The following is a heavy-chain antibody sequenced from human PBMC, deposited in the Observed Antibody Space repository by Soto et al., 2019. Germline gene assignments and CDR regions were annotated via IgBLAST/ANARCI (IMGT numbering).Heavy chain of an antibody. CDR1: GFTFSSYA. CDR2: ISGSGGST. Sequence: EVQLLESGGGLVQPGGSPRLSCAASGFTFSSYAMSWVRQAPGKGLEWVPAISGSGGSTYYADSVKGRFTISRDNSKNTLYLQMNSLRAEDTAVYYCAKAYYYDSSGYSWDYWGQGTLVTVSS. J-gene: IGHJ4*02. D-gene: IGHD3-22*01. V-gene: IGHV3-23*01. CDR3: AKAYYYDSSGYSWDY.